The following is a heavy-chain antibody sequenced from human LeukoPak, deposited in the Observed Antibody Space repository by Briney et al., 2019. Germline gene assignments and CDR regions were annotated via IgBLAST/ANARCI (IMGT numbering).Heavy chain of an antibody. CDR3: AKTFEYSSSSYFDY. V-gene: IGHV3-23*01. CDR1: GFTFSSYA. CDR2: ISGSGGST. J-gene: IGHJ4*02. Sequence: GGSLRLSCAASGFTFSSYAMSWVSQAPGKGLEWVSAISGSGGSTYYADSVKGRFTISRDNSKNTLYLQMNSLRAEDTAVYYCAKTFEYSSSSYFDYWGQGTLVTVSS. D-gene: IGHD6-6*01.